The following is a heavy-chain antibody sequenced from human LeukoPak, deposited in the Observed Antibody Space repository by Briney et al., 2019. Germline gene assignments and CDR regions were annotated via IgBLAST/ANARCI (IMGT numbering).Heavy chain of an antibody. CDR1: GYTFTGYY. Sequence: ASVKVSCKASGYTFTGYYMHWVRQATGQGLEWMGRINPNSGGTNYAQKFQGRVTMTRDTSISTAYMELSRLRSDDTAVYYCARDLITMVRGVNNWFDPWGQGTLVTVSS. V-gene: IGHV1-2*06. CDR3: ARDLITMVRGVNNWFDP. CDR2: INPNSGGT. D-gene: IGHD3-10*01. J-gene: IGHJ5*02.